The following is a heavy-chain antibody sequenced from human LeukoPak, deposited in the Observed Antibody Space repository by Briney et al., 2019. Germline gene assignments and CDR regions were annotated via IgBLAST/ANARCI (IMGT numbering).Heavy chain of an antibody. J-gene: IGHJ4*02. V-gene: IGHV3-53*05. D-gene: IGHD4-17*01. CDR2: IYSGGST. Sequence: PGGSLRLSCAASGFTVSSNYMSWVRQAPGKGLEWVSVIYSGGSTYYADSVKGRFTISRDNSKNTLYLQMNSLRAEDTAVYYCAKGSGDYYGSMDYWGQGTLVTVSS. CDR1: GFTVSSNY. CDR3: AKGSGDYYGSMDY.